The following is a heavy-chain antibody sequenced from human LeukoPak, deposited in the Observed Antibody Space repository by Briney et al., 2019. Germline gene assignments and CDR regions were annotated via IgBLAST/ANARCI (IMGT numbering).Heavy chain of an antibody. V-gene: IGHV4-39*01. CDR1: GGSISSSSYY. J-gene: IGHJ4*02. D-gene: IGHD2-15*01. Sequence: SETLSLTCTVSGGSISSSSYYWGWIRQPPGKGLEWIGSIYYSGSTYYNPSLKSRVTISVDTSKNQFSLKLSSVTAADTAVYYCARQSLDIVVVVAAWIDYWGQGTLVTASS. CDR2: IYYSGST. CDR3: ARQSLDIVVVVAAWIDY.